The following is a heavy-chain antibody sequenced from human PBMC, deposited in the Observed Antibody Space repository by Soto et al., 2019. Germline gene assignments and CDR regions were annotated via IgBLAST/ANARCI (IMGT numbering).Heavy chain of an antibody. J-gene: IGHJ4*02. CDR2: ISGSGGST. D-gene: IGHD5-12*01. CDR1: GFTFSSYA. V-gene: IGHV3-23*01. Sequence: EVQLLESGGGLVQPGGSLRLSCAASGFTFSSYAMSWVRQAPGKGLEWVSAISGSGGSTYYADSVKGRFTISRDNSKNTLYLQMSSLRAEDTAVYYCAKGERGWLQAGVDYWGQGTLVTVSS. CDR3: AKGERGWLQAGVDY.